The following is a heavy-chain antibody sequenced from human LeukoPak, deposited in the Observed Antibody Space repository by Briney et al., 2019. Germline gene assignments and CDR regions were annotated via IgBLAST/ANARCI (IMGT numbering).Heavy chain of an antibody. J-gene: IGHJ3*02. Sequence: ASETLSLTCTVSGGSISRSTYYWGWIRQSPGTGLEWIGSVYYSGSTYYNPSLKSRVTISVDSSKNQFSLTLGSVTAADTAVYYCVRHRYDGNPDDAFDIWGQGTMVTVSS. V-gene: IGHV4-39*01. D-gene: IGHD3-3*01. CDR2: VYYSGST. CDR3: VRHRYDGNPDDAFDI. CDR1: GGSISRSTYY.